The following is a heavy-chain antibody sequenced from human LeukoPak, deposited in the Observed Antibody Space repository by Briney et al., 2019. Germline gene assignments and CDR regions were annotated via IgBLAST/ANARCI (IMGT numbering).Heavy chain of an antibody. CDR1: GGSLHNYY. J-gene: IGHJ5*02. CDR3: ARLSSLANIAARGRTWFDP. Sequence: PSETLSLTCTVSGGSLHNYYWSWIRQPPGKGLEWIGYIDYSGSTNYSPSLKSRVTISVDTSKNQFSLKLTSVTAADTAVYFCARLSSLANIAARGRTWFDPWGQGSLVTVSS. D-gene: IGHD6-6*01. CDR2: IDYSGST. V-gene: IGHV4-59*01.